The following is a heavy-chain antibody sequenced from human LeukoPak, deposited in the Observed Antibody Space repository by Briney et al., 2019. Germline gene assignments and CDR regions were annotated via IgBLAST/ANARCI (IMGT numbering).Heavy chain of an antibody. Sequence: SVKVSCKASGGSFNTYAISWVRQAPGQGLEWMGRIVPIVGISKYSQKFQGRVTINADKSTNTVYMELSSLRSEDTALYYCAREGVDGTTQTYSYALDVWGQGATVTVSS. CDR2: IVPIVGIS. D-gene: IGHD1-7*01. J-gene: IGHJ6*01. CDR3: AREGVDGTTQTYSYALDV. CDR1: GGSFNTYA. V-gene: IGHV1-69*04.